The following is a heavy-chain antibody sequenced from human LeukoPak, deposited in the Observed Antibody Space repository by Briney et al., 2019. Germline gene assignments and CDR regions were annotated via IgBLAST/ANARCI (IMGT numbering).Heavy chain of an antibody. CDR1: GGSISSGDYY. Sequence: SETLSLTCTVSGGSISSGDYYWSWIRQPPGKGLEWIGYIYYSGSTYYNPSLKSRVTISVDTSKNQFSLKLSSVTAADTAVYYYARTSGYFPFLFDYWGQGTLVTVSS. D-gene: IGHD3-22*01. CDR2: IYYSGST. V-gene: IGHV4-30-4*01. J-gene: IGHJ4*02. CDR3: ARTSGYFPFLFDY.